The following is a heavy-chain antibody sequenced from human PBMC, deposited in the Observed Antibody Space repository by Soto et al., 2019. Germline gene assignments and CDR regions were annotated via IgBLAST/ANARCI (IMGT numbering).Heavy chain of an antibody. CDR2: IIPFLGIA. V-gene: IGHV1-69*02. J-gene: IGHJ3*02. CDR1: GGTFSSYT. CDR3: ARVVAVSLNDAFDI. D-gene: IGHD2-15*01. Sequence: QVQLVQSGAEVKKPGSSVKVSCKASGGTFSSYTISWVRQAPGQGLEWMGRIIPFLGIANYAQKFQGRVTITADESTSRGYMDLSSLRSEDTDVYYCARVVAVSLNDAFDIWGQGSVVTVS.